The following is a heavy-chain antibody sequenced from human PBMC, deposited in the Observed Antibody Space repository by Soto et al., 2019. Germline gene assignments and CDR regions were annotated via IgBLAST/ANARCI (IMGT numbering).Heavy chain of an antibody. CDR2: INSDGSTT. CDR3: VVLLGVSGRFIGY. Sequence: EVQLVESGGGLVQPGGSLRLYCAASGFIFSGYWMHCVRQAPGKGLVWVSRINSDGSTTSYADSVKGRFTMSRDNAKDTLYLQMNSLSAGDTAVYYCVVLLGVSGRFIGYWGQGTLVTVSS. J-gene: IGHJ4*02. V-gene: IGHV3-74*01. CDR1: GFIFSGYW. D-gene: IGHD3-10*01.